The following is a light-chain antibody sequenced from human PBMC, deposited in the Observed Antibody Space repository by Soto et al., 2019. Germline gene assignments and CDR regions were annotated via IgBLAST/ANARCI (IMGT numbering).Light chain of an antibody. CDR1: SSDVGGYNY. V-gene: IGLV2-11*01. CDR2: DVS. J-gene: IGLJ1*01. Sequence: QSVLTQPRSVSGSPGRSVTISCTGTSSDVGGYNYVSWYQQHPGKAPKLMIYDVSKRPSGVPDRFSGSKSGNTASLTISGLQAEDEADYYCCSYAGSYVLGTGTKVTV. CDR3: CSYAGSYV.